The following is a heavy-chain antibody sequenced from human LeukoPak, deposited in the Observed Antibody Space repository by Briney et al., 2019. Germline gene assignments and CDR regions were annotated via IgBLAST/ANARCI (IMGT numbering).Heavy chain of an antibody. CDR1: GFSFSTYV. Sequence: GGSLRLSCAASGFSFSTYVMSWVRQAPGKGLEWVSGVRANGDNTYYAESVKGRFTIARDNSHDTLSLQMNNPRAQDTAIYDCPRLDYWGQGTLVTVSS. CDR3: PRLDY. D-gene: IGHD3-16*01. V-gene: IGHV3-23*01. CDR2: VRANGDNT. J-gene: IGHJ4*02.